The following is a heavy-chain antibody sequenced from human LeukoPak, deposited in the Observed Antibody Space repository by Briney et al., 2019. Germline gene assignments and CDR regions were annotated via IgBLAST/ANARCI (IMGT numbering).Heavy chain of an antibody. CDR2: FSVNGRDT. CDR1: GFTFKNYA. J-gene: IGHJ4*02. CDR3: AKPGRTAAGLFDS. V-gene: IGHV3-23*01. D-gene: IGHD6-13*01. Sequence: GGSLRLSCAASGFTFKNYALSWVRQAPGKGLEWVSGFSVNGRDTYYADFVKGRFTIARDIAKNTLYLQMNSVRAEDRATYYCAKPGRTAAGLFDSWGQGTLVTVSS.